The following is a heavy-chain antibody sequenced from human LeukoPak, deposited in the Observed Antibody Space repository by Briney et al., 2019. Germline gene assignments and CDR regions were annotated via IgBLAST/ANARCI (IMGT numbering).Heavy chain of an antibody. CDR3: ARDSGYNAFDY. V-gene: IGHV3-7*05. J-gene: IGHJ4*02. CDR2: INQDGSAK. D-gene: IGHD5-12*01. CDR1: GFLFSNSW. Sequence: PGGSLRLSCADSGFLFSNSWMAWVRQAPGRGLEWLANINQDGSAKTCVDSVKGRFTISRDNAKNSLYLQMNSLRAEDTPMYYCARDSGYNAFDYWGQGTLVTVSS.